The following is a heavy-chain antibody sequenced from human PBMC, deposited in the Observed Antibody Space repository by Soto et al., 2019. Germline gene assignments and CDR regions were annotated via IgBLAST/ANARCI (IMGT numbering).Heavy chain of an antibody. J-gene: IGHJ6*02. CDR3: ARDRPYSGTWYGMDV. CDR1: GYTFTDYY. V-gene: IGHV1-46*01. Sequence: GASVKVSCKASGYTFTDYYMHWVRQAPGQGPEWMGIMNPNGGSTNYAPKFQGRVTMTRDTSTSTVYMELSGLTSADTAIYYCARDRPYSGTWYGMDVWGQGTTVTVSS. D-gene: IGHD1-26*01. CDR2: MNPNGGST.